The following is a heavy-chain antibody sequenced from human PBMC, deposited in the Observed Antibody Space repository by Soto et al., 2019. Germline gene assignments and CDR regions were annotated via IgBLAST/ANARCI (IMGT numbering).Heavy chain of an antibody. CDR2: INHSGST. D-gene: IGHD3-3*01. V-gene: IGHV4-34*01. CDR1: GGSFSGYY. Sequence: SETLSLTCAVYGGSFSGYYWSWIRQPPGKGLEWIGEINHSGSTNYNPSLKSRVTISVDTSKNQFSLKLSSVTAADTAVYYCARDQYYDFWSGYYRKNYYYYYGMDVWGQGTTVTVSS. CDR3: ARDQYYDFWSGYYRKNYYYYYGMDV. J-gene: IGHJ6*02.